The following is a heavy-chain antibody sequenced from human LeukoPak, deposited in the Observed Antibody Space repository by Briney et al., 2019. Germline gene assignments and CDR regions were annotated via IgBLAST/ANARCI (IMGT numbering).Heavy chain of an antibody. CDR1: GLTFSVVW. D-gene: IGHD3-10*01. Sequence: GGSLRLSCEVSGLTFSVVWMSWVREAPGKGVGGGANINEDGGEKNYVESVKGRFTISRDNTKKLLYLQMNSLRGEDTAVYYCASGGHLDYWGQGTLVTVSS. J-gene: IGHJ4*02. V-gene: IGHV3-7*01. CDR2: INEDGGEK. CDR3: ASGGHLDY.